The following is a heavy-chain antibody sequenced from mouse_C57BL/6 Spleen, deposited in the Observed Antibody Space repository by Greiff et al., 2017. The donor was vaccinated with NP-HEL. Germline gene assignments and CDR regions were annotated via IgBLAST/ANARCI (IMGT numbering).Heavy chain of an antibody. CDR3: ARDRFFDGSSQYYAVDN. J-gene: IGHJ4*01. D-gene: IGHD1-1*01. Sequence: EVKLMESEGGLVQPGSSMKLSCTASGFTFSDYYMAWVRQVPEKGLEWVANINYDGSSTYYLDSLKSRFIISRDNAKNILYLQMSSLKSEDTATYYCARDRFFDGSSQYYAVDNWGQGASVTVAS. V-gene: IGHV5-16*01. CDR2: INYDGSST. CDR1: GFTFSDYY.